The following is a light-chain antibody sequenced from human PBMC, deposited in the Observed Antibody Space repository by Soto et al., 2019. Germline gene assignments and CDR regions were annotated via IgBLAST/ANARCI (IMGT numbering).Light chain of an antibody. CDR1: QSVSSY. J-gene: IGKJ4*01. CDR2: GAS. CDR3: QQLGSLPLT. Sequence: HSLATVSLSTREGAILSSRASQSVSSYLAWYQQKPGQAPRLLIYGASSMHTGIPDRFSGSGSGTEFALTISRLQPEDFAVYFCQQLGSLPLTLGGGTKVDI. V-gene: IGKV3-20*01.